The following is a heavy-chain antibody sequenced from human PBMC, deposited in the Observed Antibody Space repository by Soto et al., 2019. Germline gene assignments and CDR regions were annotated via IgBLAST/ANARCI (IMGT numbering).Heavy chain of an antibody. CDR1: GFTFSSYA. V-gene: IGHV3-23*01. CDR3: AKAITMIVVAVYYGMDV. J-gene: IGHJ6*01. CDR2: ISGSGGST. Sequence: PGGSLSLSCAASGFTFSSYAMSSVRQAPGKGLEWVSAISGSGGSTYYADSVKGRFTISRDNSKNTLYLQMNSLRAEDTAVYYCAKAITMIVVAVYYGMDVWGQGTTVTVSS. D-gene: IGHD3-22*01.